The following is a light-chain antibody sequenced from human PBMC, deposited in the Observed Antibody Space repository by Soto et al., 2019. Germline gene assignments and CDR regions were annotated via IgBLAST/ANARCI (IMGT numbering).Light chain of an antibody. V-gene: IGLV2-8*01. CDR2: EVS. CDR1: SSDVGGYNY. CDR3: SSYAGSNIYV. Sequence: QSALTRPPSASGSPGQSVTISCTGTSSDVGGYNYVSWYQQHPGKAPKLMIYEVSKRPSGVPDRFSGSKSGNTASLTVSGLQAEDEADYYCSSYAGSNIYVFGTGTKVTV. J-gene: IGLJ1*01.